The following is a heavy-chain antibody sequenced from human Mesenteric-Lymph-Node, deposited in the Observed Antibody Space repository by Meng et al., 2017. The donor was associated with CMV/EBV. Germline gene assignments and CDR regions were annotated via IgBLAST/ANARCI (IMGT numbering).Heavy chain of an antibody. Sequence: GESLKIFCAASGFTFSAYTMHWVRQAPGKGLEWVALISYDGATKYYADSVKGRFTISRDNSRNTLYLQMNSLRAEDTALYYCAMLSSIAAAGTGYYFDYWGQGTLVTVSS. D-gene: IGHD6-13*01. CDR1: GFTFSAYT. V-gene: IGHV3-30*04. CDR2: ISYDGATK. J-gene: IGHJ4*02. CDR3: AMLSSIAAAGTGYYFDY.